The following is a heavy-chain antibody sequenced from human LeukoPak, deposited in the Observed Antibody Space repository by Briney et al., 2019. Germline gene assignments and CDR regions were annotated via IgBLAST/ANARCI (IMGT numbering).Heavy chain of an antibody. Sequence: PSETLSLTCTVSGGSISSSNYYWGWIRQPPGKGLEWIGSIYHSGSTYYNPSLKSRVTISVDTSKNQFSLKLSSVTAADTAVYYCARVGAAAGIGWFDPWGQGTLVTVSS. CDR2: IYHSGST. D-gene: IGHD6-13*01. V-gene: IGHV4-39*07. J-gene: IGHJ5*02. CDR3: ARVGAAAGIGWFDP. CDR1: GGSISSSNYY.